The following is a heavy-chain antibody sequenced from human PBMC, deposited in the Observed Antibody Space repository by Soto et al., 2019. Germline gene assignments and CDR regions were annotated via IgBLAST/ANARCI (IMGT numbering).Heavy chain of an antibody. V-gene: IGHV1-46*01. CDR3: VRGPNFFDI. CDR1: GFPFTSFF. J-gene: IGHJ4*02. CDR2: INPSRGSA. Sequence: HVQLLQSGAQVKMPGASVKVSCKASGFPFTSFFIHWVRHAPGQGLEWMCVINPSRGSANYAQKFQGILTLTRDTSSSSVYIDLSSLNSEDSALYCWVRGPNFFDIWGQGPLVAV.